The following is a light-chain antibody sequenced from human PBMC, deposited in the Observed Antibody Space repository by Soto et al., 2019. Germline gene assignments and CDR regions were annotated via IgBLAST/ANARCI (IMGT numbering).Light chain of an antibody. Sequence: QSALTQPASVSGSPGQSITISCTGTSSDVGSYNLVSLYQQHPGKAPKVIIYEGNQRPSGVSNRFSGSKSGNTASLTISGLQAEDEADYFCCSYAGSSTYFFGTGTKLTVL. CDR1: SSDVGSYNL. CDR3: CSYAGSSTYF. J-gene: IGLJ1*01. CDR2: EGN. V-gene: IGLV2-23*01.